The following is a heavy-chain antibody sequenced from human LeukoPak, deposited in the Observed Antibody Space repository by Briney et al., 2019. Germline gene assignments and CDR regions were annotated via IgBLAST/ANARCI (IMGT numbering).Heavy chain of an antibody. D-gene: IGHD3-10*01. V-gene: IGHV3-48*01. CDR2: ISTSSSTI. Sequence: GGSLRLSCAASGFTFGIYSMNWVRQAPRKGLEWVSYISTSSSTIYYADSVKGRFTISRDNAKNSLYLQMNSLRAEDTAVYYCARGRGFTMVHNWFDPWGQGTLVTVSS. CDR1: GFTFGIYS. CDR3: ARGRGFTMVHNWFDP. J-gene: IGHJ5*02.